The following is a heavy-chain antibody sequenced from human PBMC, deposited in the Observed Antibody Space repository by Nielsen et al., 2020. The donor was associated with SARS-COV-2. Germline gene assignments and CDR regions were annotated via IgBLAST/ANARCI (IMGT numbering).Heavy chain of an antibody. Sequence: KVSCKGSGYSFTNYWIIWVRQMPGKGLEWMGRIDPTDSYANHNPSFQGHVAISADKSITTAYLQWSTLKASDTAIYYCARQSDSGWFFDYWGQGTLVTVSS. CDR2: IDPTDSYA. V-gene: IGHV5-10-1*01. CDR1: GYSFTNYW. J-gene: IGHJ4*02. CDR3: ARQSDSGWFFDY. D-gene: IGHD6-19*01.